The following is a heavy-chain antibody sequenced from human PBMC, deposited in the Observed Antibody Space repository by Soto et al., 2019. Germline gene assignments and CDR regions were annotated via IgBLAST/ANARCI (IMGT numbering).Heavy chain of an antibody. CDR2: VWYDGSNQ. D-gene: IGHD2-15*01. Sequence: GGSLRLSCAASVFIFSIYGMHWFRQAPGKGLEWVSAVWYDGSNQYYADSVKGRFTISRDNSKNTLYLQMSSLRAEDTAVYYCAREVTCSGGSCYRGNFDYWGQGTLVTVSS. CDR3: AREVTCSGGSCYRGNFDY. J-gene: IGHJ4*02. V-gene: IGHV3-33*01. CDR1: VFIFSIYG.